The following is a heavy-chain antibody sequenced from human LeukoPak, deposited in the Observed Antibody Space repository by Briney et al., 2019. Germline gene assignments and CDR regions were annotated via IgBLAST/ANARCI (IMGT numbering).Heavy chain of an antibody. D-gene: IGHD5-24*01. J-gene: IGHJ4*02. Sequence: PGGSLRLSCAASGLTVSSNYMSWVRQAPGKGLEWVSVLYSGGGTYYADSVKGRFTISRDNSKNTLYLQINSLTAEDTAVYHCARGGDGYNFSFDYWGQGTLVTVSS. V-gene: IGHV3-66*01. CDR2: LYSGGGT. CDR3: ARGGDGYNFSFDY. CDR1: GLTVSSNY.